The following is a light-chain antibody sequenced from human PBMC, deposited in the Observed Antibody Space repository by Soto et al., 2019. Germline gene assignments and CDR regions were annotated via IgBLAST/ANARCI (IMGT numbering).Light chain of an antibody. Sequence: AIQMTQSPSSVGDRVTITCRASQGIRNDLGWYQQKPGNAPKLLIYAASSLQSGVPSRFSCSGSGTDFTLTISRLQPEDFSTYYCLQDYNYPLTFGGGTKVEIK. J-gene: IGKJ4*01. CDR2: AAS. V-gene: IGKV1-6*01. CDR1: QGIRND. CDR3: LQDYNYPLT.